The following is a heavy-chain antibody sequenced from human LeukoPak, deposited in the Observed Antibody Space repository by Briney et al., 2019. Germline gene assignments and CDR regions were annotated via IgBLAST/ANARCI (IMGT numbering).Heavy chain of an antibody. CDR3: ARESHLCKNGITMIVAPGYYYGMDV. V-gene: IGHV4-39*02. J-gene: IGHJ6*02. Sequence: SETLSLTCTVSGGSISSSSYYWGWIRQPPGKGLEWIGSIYYSGSTYYNPSLKSRVTISVDTSKNQFSLKLSSVTAADTAVYYCARESHLCKNGITMIVAPGYYYGMDVWGQGTTVTVSS. CDR2: IYYSGST. D-gene: IGHD3-22*01. CDR1: GGSISSSSYY.